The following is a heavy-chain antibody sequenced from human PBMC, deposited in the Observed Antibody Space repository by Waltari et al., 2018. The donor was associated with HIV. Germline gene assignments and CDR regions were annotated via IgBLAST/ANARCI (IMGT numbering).Heavy chain of an antibody. CDR2: IYTSGST. J-gene: IGHJ5*02. CDR1: GGSISSGSYY. CDR3: ARTYCSSTSCYGGANWFDP. V-gene: IGHV4-61*02. D-gene: IGHD2-2*01. Sequence: QVQLQESGPGLVKPSQTLSLTCTVSGGSISSGSYYWSWIRQPAGKGLEWIGRIYTSGSTNYNPSRKSRVTISVDTSKNQFSLKLSSVTAADTAVYYCARTYCSSTSCYGGANWFDPWGQGTLVTVSS.